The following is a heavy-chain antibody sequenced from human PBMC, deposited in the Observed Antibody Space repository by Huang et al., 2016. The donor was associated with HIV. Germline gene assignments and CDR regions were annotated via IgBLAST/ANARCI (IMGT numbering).Heavy chain of an antibody. V-gene: IGHV3-53*01. D-gene: IGHD4-17*01. CDR3: ARASMTTVTPSYGMDV. J-gene: IGHJ6*02. Sequence: EVQLVESGGGLIQPGGSLRLSCAASGFTVSSNYMSWVRQAPGNGLDLISVIYSGGSTHDADSVKGRFTISRDNSKNTLYLQMNSLRAEDTAVYYCARASMTTVTPSYGMDVWGQGTTVTVSS. CDR1: GFTVSSNY. CDR2: IYSGGST.